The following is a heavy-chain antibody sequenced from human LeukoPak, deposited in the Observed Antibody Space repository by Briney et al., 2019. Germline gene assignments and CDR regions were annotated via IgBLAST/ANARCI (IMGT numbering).Heavy chain of an antibody. CDR3: TNDNESGSYSRTRYFDY. J-gene: IGHJ4*02. CDR2: ISGSGGST. CDR1: GFTFSSYA. Sequence: GGSLRLSCAGSGFTFSSYAMSWVRQAPGKGLEWVSAISGSGGSTYYADSVKGRFTISRDNSKNTLYLQMNSLRAEDTAVYYCTNDNESGSYSRTRYFDYWGQGTLVTVSS. V-gene: IGHV3-23*01. D-gene: IGHD1-26*01.